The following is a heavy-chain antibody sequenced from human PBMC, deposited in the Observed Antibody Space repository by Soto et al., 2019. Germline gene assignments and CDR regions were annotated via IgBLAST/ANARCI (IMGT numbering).Heavy chain of an antibody. CDR2: IYPGDSDT. D-gene: IGHD3-10*01. J-gene: IGHJ6*02. CDR1: GYSFTSCW. Sequence: PGESLKISCKGSGYSFTSCWIGWVRQMPGKGLEWMGIIYPGDSDTRYSPSFQGQVTISADKSISTAYLQWSSLKASDTAMYYCTSQSHYYGSGSYILGTYYGMDVWGQGTTVTVSS. CDR3: TSQSHYYGSGSYILGTYYGMDV. V-gene: IGHV5-51*01.